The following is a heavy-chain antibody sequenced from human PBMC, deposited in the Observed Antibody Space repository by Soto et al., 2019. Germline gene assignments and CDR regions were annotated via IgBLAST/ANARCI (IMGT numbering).Heavy chain of an antibody. J-gene: IGHJ6*03. CDR1: GFTFDDYA. D-gene: IGHD3-10*01. CDR2: ISWNSGSI. Sequence: GGSLRLSCAASGFTFDDYAMHWVRQAPGKGLEWVSGISWNSGSIGYADSVKGRFTISRDNAKNSLYLQMNSLRAEDTALYYCAKSGLLWFGAGVHHPTPQYYYMDVWGKGTTVTVSS. V-gene: IGHV3-9*01. CDR3: AKSGLLWFGAGVHHPTPQYYYMDV.